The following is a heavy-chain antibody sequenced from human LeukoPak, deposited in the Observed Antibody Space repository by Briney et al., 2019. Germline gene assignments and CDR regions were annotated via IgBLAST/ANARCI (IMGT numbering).Heavy chain of an antibody. CDR2: IYYSGST. V-gene: IGHV4-59*08. J-gene: IGHJ5*02. CDR3: AKHLRRRFFPRTLGFDP. Sequence: TSETLSLTCTDSGGSISSYYWSWIRQPPGKGLEWVGYIYYSGSTNYNPSLKSRVTISVDTSKNQFSLKLSSVTAANTAVYYRAKHLRRRFFPRTLGFDPWGQGTLVTVSS. CDR1: GGSISSYY. D-gene: IGHD3-3*01.